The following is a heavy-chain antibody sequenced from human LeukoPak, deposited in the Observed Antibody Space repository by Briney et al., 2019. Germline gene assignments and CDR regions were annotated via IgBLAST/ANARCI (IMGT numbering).Heavy chain of an antibody. CDR1: GFTFSSYG. CDR2: ISYDGSNK. CDR3: AKDIIFGVVTGGFDI. D-gene: IGHD3-3*01. J-gene: IGHJ3*02. V-gene: IGHV3-30*18. Sequence: GGSLRLSCAASGFTFSSYGMHWVRQAPGKGLEWVAVISYDGSNKYYADSVKGRFTISRDNSKNTLYLQMNSLRAEGTAVYYCAKDIIFGVVTGGFDIWGQGTMVTVSS.